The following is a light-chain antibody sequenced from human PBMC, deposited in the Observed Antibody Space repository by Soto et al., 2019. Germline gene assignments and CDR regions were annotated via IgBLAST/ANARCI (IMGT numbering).Light chain of an antibody. CDR3: HRFNRYPIT. CDR1: QGISSN. Sequence: QMIQTSSTLSASVGDRVAITWRASQGISSNLAWYQQKPGRAPKLLIYAASTLQSGVPSRFSGSGSGTELTLTICSLQPEAFPTYHSHRFNRYPITYGQGTRLEIK. V-gene: IGKV1-9*01. CDR2: AAS. J-gene: IGKJ5*01.